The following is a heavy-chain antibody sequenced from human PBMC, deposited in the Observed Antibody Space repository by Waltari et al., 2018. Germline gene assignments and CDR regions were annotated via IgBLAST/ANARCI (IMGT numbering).Heavy chain of an antibody. Sequence: QVQLVESGGGVVQPGGSLRLSCAASGFTFSSYGMHWVRQAPGKGLEWVAFIRDDGSNKYYAYAVKCRFTISRDNSKTTLFLQMNSLRAEDTAVYYCAKNFRSGYTNWFDPWGQGTLVTVSS. V-gene: IGHV3-30*02. CDR3: AKNFRSGYTNWFDP. CDR2: IRDDGSNK. CDR1: GFTFSSYG. J-gene: IGHJ5*02. D-gene: IGHD3-3*01.